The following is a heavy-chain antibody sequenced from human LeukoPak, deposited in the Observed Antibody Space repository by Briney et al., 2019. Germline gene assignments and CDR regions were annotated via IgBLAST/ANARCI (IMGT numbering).Heavy chain of an antibody. CDR3: ARGRLAVAGMGDYFDY. D-gene: IGHD6-19*01. V-gene: IGHV1-46*01. CDR2: INPSGGST. Sequence: GASVKVSCKASGYTFTSFHMHWVRQAPGQGLEWMGIINPSGGSTTCAQKFQGRVTMTRDTSTSTVYMELSSLRSEDTAVYYCARGRLAVAGMGDYFDYWGQGTLVTVSS. CDR1: GYTFTSFH. J-gene: IGHJ4*02.